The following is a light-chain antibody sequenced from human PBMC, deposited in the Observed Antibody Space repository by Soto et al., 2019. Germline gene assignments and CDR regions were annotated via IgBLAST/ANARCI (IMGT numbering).Light chain of an antibody. CDR1: STDVGGYNY. CDR2: DVS. V-gene: IGLV2-14*03. J-gene: IGLJ2*01. CDR3: CSYTGSSTLV. Sequence: QSALTQPASVSGSPGQSITISCTGTSTDVGGYNYVSWYQQHPGKVPKLMIYDVSNRPSGVSNRFSGSKSGNTASLTISGLQAEDEADYYCCSYTGSSTLVFGGGTKVTVL.